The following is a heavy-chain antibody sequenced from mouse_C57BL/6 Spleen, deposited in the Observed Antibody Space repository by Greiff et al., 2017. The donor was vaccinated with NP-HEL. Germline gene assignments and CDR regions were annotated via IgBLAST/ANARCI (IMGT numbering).Heavy chain of an antibody. Sequence: VQLKESGGGLVKPGGSPKLSCAASGFTFSDYGMHWVRQAPEKGLEWVAYISSGSSTIYYADTVKGRFTISRDNAKNTLFLQMTSLRSEDTAMYYCARVGDGSSYVPWFAYWGQGTLVTVSA. D-gene: IGHD1-1*01. CDR2: ISSGSSTI. V-gene: IGHV5-17*01. CDR1: GFTFSDYG. CDR3: ARVGDGSSYVPWFAY. J-gene: IGHJ3*01.